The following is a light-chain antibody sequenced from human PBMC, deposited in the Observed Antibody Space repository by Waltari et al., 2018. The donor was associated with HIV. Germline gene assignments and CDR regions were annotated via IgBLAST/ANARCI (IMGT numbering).Light chain of an antibody. CDR3: QVWDSSSAHVV. CDR2: DDS. V-gene: IGLV3-21*02. CDR1: NIGNKS. Sequence: STVRTKPPSVSVAPGQTARITGGGNNIGNKSVHWYQQKPVRAPVLVVYDDSDRPSGFPERFSCSNSGNTATLTIHRVEAGDEADYYCQVWDSSSAHVVFGGGTKLTVL. J-gene: IGLJ2*01.